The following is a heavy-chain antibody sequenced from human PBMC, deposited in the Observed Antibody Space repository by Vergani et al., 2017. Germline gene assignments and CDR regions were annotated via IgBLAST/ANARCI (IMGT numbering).Heavy chain of an antibody. CDR2: IDHTGRP. D-gene: IGHD4-11*01. CDR3: ARLNTETNGHLYYYYYMDV. Sequence: QVQLQQWGGGLLKPSETLSLTCVVNGGFFTSYHWTWIRQSPGEGLEWVGDIDHTGRPDYNPSLKSRLTIAVDKFRNQFSLTLKSVTATDTAIYFCARLNTETNGHLYYYYYMDVWGQGTAVTVS. CDR1: GGFFTSYH. J-gene: IGHJ6*03. V-gene: IGHV4-34*01.